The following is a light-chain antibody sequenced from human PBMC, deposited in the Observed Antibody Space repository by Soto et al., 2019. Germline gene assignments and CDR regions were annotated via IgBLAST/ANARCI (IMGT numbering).Light chain of an antibody. J-gene: IGKJ2*01. Sequence: EMVLTQSPGTLSLPPGGIATLSCRASQIVRATYLAWYQQRPGRAPRLLIYGASTSAPGIPDRFSGSGSGTNFPLTIGRLHPEAFAVYCCKHSGSSPMYPFGQGTTLENK. V-gene: IGKV3-20*01. CDR1: QIVRATY. CDR2: GAS. CDR3: KHSGSSPMYP.